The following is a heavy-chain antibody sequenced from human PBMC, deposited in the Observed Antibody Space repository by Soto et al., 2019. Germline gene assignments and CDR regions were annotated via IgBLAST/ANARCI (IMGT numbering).Heavy chain of an antibody. V-gene: IGHV2-5*02. CDR3: AHHPYYGLGSYSFDY. D-gene: IGHD3-10*01. CDR2: IYWDDDK. Sequence: QITLKESGPTLVRPTQTLTLTCTFSGFSLTTSGVGVGWIRQPPGKALEWLAVIYWDDDKRYSSSLKSRLTITKDTSKNPVVLTRTNMDPVDTATYYCAHHPYYGLGSYSFDYWGQGTLVTVSS. CDR1: GFSLTTSGVG. J-gene: IGHJ4*02.